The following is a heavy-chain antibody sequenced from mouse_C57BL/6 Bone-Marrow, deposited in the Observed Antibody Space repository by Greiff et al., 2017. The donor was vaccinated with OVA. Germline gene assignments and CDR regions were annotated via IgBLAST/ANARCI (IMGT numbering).Heavy chain of an antibody. CDR2: INPSSGYP. J-gene: IGHJ4*01. CDR3: ARYFYAMDY. Sequence: VQLQQSGAELAKPGASVKLSCKASGYTFTSYWLHWVQQRPGQGLEWIGYINPSSGYPKYNQKFKDKATLTADKSSSTAYMHLSSLTYEDSAVYYCARYFYAMDYWGQGTSVTVSS. V-gene: IGHV1-7*01. CDR1: GYTFTSYW.